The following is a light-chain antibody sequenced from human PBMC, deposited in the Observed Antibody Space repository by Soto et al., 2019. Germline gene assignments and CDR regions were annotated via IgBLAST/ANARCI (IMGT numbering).Light chain of an antibody. CDR2: DAS. CDR3: QQRSIWPPIT. CDR1: QSVSSY. J-gene: IGKJ5*01. Sequence: EIVLTQSPATLSLSPGERATLSCRARQSVSSYLAWYQQKPGQAPRLLISDASNRATGIPARFSGSGSGTDVTLTISSLEPEDFAVYYCQQRSIWPPITVGQGPRLEIK. V-gene: IGKV3-11*01.